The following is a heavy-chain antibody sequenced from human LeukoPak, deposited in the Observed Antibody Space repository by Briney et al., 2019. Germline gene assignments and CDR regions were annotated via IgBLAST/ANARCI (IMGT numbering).Heavy chain of an antibody. Sequence: PGGSLRLSCAASGLTFSTYSMNWVRQAPGKGLEWVSFITGSSTTIHYADSVKGRFTISRDNAKNSLYLQMNSLRDEDTAVYYCARVRGVTLSYHYFDYWGQGTLVTVSS. CDR2: ITGSSTTI. CDR1: GLTFSTYS. CDR3: ARVRGVTLSYHYFDY. J-gene: IGHJ4*02. D-gene: IGHD3-10*01. V-gene: IGHV3-48*02.